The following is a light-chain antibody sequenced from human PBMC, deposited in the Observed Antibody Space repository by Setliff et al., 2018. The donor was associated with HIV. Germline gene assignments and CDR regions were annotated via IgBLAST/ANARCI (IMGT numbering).Light chain of an antibody. Sequence: QSVLAQHASVSGSPGQSITISCTGTSSDIGGYSHVSWYQQHPGKVPKPIIYEVSNRPSGVSNRFSGSKSGNTASLTISGLQAEDEADYYCSSYAITNTLPFGTGTKVTVL. CDR2: EVS. CDR3: SSYAITNTLP. J-gene: IGLJ1*01. CDR1: SSDIGGYSH. V-gene: IGLV2-14*01.